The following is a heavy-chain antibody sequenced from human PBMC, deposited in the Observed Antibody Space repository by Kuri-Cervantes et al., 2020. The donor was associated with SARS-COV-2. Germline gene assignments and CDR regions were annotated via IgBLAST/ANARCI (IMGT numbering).Heavy chain of an antibody. CDR2: ISSSGSTI. CDR3: AKASLVGYYYYYMDV. V-gene: IGHV3-48*03. D-gene: IGHD1-26*01. CDR1: GFTFSSYE. Sequence: GESLKISCAASGFTFSSYEMNWVRQAPGKGLEWVSYISSSGSTIYYADSVKGRFTISRDNSKNTLYLQMNSLRAEDTAVYYCAKASLVGYYYYYMDVWGKGTTVTVSS. J-gene: IGHJ6*03.